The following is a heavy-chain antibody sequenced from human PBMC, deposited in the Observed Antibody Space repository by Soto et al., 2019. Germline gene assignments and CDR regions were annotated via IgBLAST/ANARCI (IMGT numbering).Heavy chain of an antibody. J-gene: IGHJ4*02. CDR3: ASGGSYDFWSGYSKNFDY. CDR2: IYYSGST. D-gene: IGHD3-3*01. Sequence: QLQLQESGPGLVKPSETLSLTCTVSGGSISSSSYYWGWIRQPPGKGLEWIGSIYYSGSTYYNPSLKSRVTISVDTSKNQFSLKLSSVTAADTAVYYCASGGSYDFWSGYSKNFDYWGQGTLVTVSS. V-gene: IGHV4-39*01. CDR1: GGSISSSSYY.